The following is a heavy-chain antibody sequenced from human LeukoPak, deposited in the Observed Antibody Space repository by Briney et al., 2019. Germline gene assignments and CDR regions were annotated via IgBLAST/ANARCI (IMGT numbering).Heavy chain of an antibody. CDR1: GDSISSGSYY. Sequence: PSETLSLTCTVSGDSISSGSYYWSWIRQPAGKRLEWIGRIYTSGSTNYNPSLKSRVTISVDTSKNQFSLKLSSVTAADTAVYYCASLLNYYDSSGYSYYYYMDVWGKGTTVTVSS. J-gene: IGHJ6*03. CDR3: ASLLNYYDSSGYSYYYYMDV. D-gene: IGHD3-22*01. V-gene: IGHV4-61*02. CDR2: IYTSGST.